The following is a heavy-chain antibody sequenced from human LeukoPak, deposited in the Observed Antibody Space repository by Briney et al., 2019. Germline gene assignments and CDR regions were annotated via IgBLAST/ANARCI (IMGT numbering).Heavy chain of an antibody. CDR1: GGSISSGSYY. V-gene: IGHV4-39*07. Sequence: SETLSLTCTVSGGSISSGSYYWGWIRQPPGKGQGWIGSIYHSGSTYYNPSLKSRVTISVDTSKNQFSLKLSSVTAADTAVYYCARRRRNGDYGYWGQGTLVTVSS. CDR2: IYHSGST. J-gene: IGHJ4*02. CDR3: ARRRRNGDYGY. D-gene: IGHD4-17*01.